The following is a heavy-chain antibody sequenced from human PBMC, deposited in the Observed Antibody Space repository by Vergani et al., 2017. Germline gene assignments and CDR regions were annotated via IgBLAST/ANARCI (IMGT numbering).Heavy chain of an antibody. CDR3: ARGPKYEYIWGSYRKFDY. J-gene: IGHJ4*02. CDR1: GGSFSGYY. D-gene: IGHD3-16*02. Sequence: QVQLQQWGAGLLKPSETLSLTCAVYGGSFSGYYWSWIRQPPGKGLEWIGEINHSGSTNYNPSLKSRVTISVDTSKNQFSLKLSSVTAADTAVYYCARGPKYEYIWGSYRKFDYWGQGTLVTVSS. V-gene: IGHV4-34*01. CDR2: INHSGST.